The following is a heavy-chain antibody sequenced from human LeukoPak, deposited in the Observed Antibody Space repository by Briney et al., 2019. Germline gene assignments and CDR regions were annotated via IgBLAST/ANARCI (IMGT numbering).Heavy chain of an antibody. CDR3: AREGNYDYGDFFDY. D-gene: IGHD4-17*01. V-gene: IGHV3-74*01. J-gene: IGHJ4*02. Sequence: GGSLRLSCAASGFTFSSYWMHWVRQAPGKGLVWVSRINTDGSSTSYADSVKGRFTISRDNAKNTLYLQMNSLRAEDTAVYYCAREGNYDYGDFFDYWGQGTPVTVSS. CDR2: INTDGSST. CDR1: GFTFSSYW.